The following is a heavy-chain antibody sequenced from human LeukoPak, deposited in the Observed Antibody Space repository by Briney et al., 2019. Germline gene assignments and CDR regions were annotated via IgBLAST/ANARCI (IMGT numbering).Heavy chain of an antibody. CDR3: ARRGGGGHFDY. J-gene: IGHJ4*02. V-gene: IGHV4-31*03. CDR2: IYYSGST. CDR1: GGSISSGVYY. Sequence: SETLSLTCTVSGGSISSGVYYWTWIRQHPGKGLEWIGYIYYSGSTYYNPSLKSRVTISVDTSKNQFSLKLSSVTAADTAVYYWARRGGGGHFDYWGQGTPVTVSS.